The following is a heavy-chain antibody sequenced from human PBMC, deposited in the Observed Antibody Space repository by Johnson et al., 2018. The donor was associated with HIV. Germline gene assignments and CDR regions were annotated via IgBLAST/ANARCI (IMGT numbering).Heavy chain of an antibody. J-gene: IGHJ3*02. D-gene: IGHD3-22*01. CDR1: GFTFTNAW. V-gene: IGHV3-15*01. CDR2: IKRKTDGETT. Sequence: VQLVESGGGLVKPGGSLRLSCAASGFTFTNAWMHWVRQAPGKGLEWVGRIKRKTDGETTDYTTPVKGRFTISRDDSKNTLYLQMNSLKTEDTAVYYCRSWGSSGYYAPFYHDAFDIWGQGTMVTVSS. CDR3: RSWGSSGYYAPFYHDAFDI.